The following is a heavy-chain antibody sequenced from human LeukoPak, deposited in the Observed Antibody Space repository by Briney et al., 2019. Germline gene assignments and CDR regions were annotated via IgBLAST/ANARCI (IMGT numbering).Heavy chain of an antibody. CDR2: ISAYSGNI. V-gene: IGHV1-18*04. J-gene: IGHJ6*03. CDR3: ARGPPHRDYYYYYMDV. CDR1: GYTFTGYY. D-gene: IGHD5-24*01. Sequence: ASVNVSCKASGYTFTGYYMHWVRQAPGQGLEWMGWISAYSGNINYAQMLQGRVTMTTDTSTSTAYMDLRSLRSDDTAVYYCARGPPHRDYYYYYMDVWGTGTTVTVSS.